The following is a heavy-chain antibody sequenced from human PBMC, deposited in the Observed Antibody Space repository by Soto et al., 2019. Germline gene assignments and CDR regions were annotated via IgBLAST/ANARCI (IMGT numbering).Heavy chain of an antibody. J-gene: IGHJ4*02. CDR2: ISSDGGNT. CDR1: GFTFSSYA. V-gene: IGHV3-23*01. CDR3: AKSHYPGGNFHFPDY. D-gene: IGHD1-1*01. Sequence: GGSLRLSCAASGFTFSSYAMSWVRQAPGKGLERVSSISSDGGNTYYADSVRGRFTISRDNSKNTLSLQMNSLRADDAAVYYCAKSHYPGGNFHFPDYWGQGTLVTVSS.